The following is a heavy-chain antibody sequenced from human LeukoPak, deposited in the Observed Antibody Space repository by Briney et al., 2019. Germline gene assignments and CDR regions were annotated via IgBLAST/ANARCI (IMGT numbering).Heavy chain of an antibody. CDR2: IKSKTDGGTT. V-gene: IGHV3-15*01. D-gene: IGHD4-11*01. J-gene: IGHJ4*02. CDR3: TTAVKYSGIDY. Sequence: GGSLRLSCAASGFSFTNAWMTWVRQAPGKGLEWVGRIKSKTDGGTTDYAAPVKGRFTISRDDSKDMLYLQMNSLKTEDTAVYYCTTAVKYSGIDYWGQGTLVTVSS. CDR1: GFSFTNAW.